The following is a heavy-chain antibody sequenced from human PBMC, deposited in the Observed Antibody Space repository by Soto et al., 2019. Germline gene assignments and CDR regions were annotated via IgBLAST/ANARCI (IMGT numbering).Heavy chain of an antibody. J-gene: IGHJ3*02. Sequence: QVQLVESGGGLVKPGGSLRLSCAASGFTFSDYYMSWIRQAPGKGLEWVSYISSSGSTIYYADSVKGRFTISRDNAKNSLYLQMNSLRAADTAVYYCASSVVVVAATGRAFEIWGQGTMVTVSS. CDR2: ISSSGSTI. CDR3: ASSVVVVAATGRAFEI. V-gene: IGHV3-11*01. CDR1: GFTFSDYY. D-gene: IGHD2-15*01.